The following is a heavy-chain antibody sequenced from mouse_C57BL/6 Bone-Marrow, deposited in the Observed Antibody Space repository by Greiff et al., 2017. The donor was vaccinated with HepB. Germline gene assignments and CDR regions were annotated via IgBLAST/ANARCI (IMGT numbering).Heavy chain of an antibody. Sequence: QVQLQQPGAELVKPGASVKLSCKASGYTFTSYWMQWVKQRPGQGLEWIGEIDPSDSYTNYNQKFKGKATLTVDTSSSTAYMQLSSLTSEDSAVYYCAKALRREAWFAYWGQGTLVTVSA. CDR3: AKALRREAWFAY. J-gene: IGHJ3*01. CDR1: GYTFTSYW. D-gene: IGHD2-4*01. CDR2: IDPSDSYT. V-gene: IGHV1-50*01.